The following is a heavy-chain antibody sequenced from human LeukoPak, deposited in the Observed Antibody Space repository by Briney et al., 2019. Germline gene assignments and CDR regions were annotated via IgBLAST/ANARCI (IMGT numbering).Heavy chain of an antibody. V-gene: IGHV4-59*12. Sequence: SETLSLTCTVSGGSISSYYWSWIRQPPGKGLEWIGYIYYSGSTNYNPSLKSRVTISVDTSKNQFSLKLSSVTAADTAVYYCARGGRWQLAPPDAFDIWGQGTMVTVSS. CDR1: GGSISSYY. D-gene: IGHD6-6*01. CDR3: ARGGRWQLAPPDAFDI. CDR2: IYYSGST. J-gene: IGHJ3*02.